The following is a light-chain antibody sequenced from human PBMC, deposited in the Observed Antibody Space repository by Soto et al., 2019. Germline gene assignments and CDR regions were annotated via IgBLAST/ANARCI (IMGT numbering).Light chain of an antibody. V-gene: IGKV3-20*01. CDR3: QQYGTSHT. CDR1: QNITNNF. CDR2: APS. J-gene: IGKJ4*01. Sequence: IVLTQSPGTLSLSPGEGATLSCRASQNITNNFLAWYQQRPGQAPRLLIHAPSIRATGTPDRFTGSASGTDFTLIISRLEPEDFAVYYCQQYGTSHTFGGGTMVEIK.